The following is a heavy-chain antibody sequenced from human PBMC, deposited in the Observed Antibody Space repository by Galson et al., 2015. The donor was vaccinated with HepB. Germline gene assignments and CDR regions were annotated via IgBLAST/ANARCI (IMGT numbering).Heavy chain of an antibody. CDR3: ARLRVKILDY. CDR1: GFTFSNYG. CDR2: IWYDGSNK. V-gene: IGHV3-33*01. Sequence: SLRLSCAASGFTFSNYGMNWVRQAPGKGLEWVALIWYDGSNKYYADSVKGRFTISRDNSKNTVYLQMNSLRAEDTAVYYCARLRVKILDYWGQGTLVTVSS. D-gene: IGHD4-11*01. J-gene: IGHJ4*02.